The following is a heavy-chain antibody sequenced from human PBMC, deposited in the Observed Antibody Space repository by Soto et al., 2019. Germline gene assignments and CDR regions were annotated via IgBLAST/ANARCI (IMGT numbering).Heavy chain of an antibody. Sequence: EVQLLESGGGLVQPGGSLRLSCAASGFTFSGHGMSWVRQAPGKGLEWVSSISEGGGGTSYADSVKGRFTISRDNSKNTAHLQMNSLGAEDTAVYYCAKRDSFGTGAFDYWGQGTLVTVSS. CDR3: AKRDSFGTGAFDY. V-gene: IGHV3-23*01. CDR1: GFTFSGHG. CDR2: ISEGGGGT. J-gene: IGHJ4*02. D-gene: IGHD5-18*01.